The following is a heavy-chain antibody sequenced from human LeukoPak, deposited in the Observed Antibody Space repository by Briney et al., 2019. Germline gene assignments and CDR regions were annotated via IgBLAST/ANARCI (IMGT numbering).Heavy chain of an antibody. Sequence: PSETLSLTCAVSGGSFSGYYWTWIRQPPGKGLEWIGEINHSGNANYNPSLKSRVTISLDMSENHFLLKLTSVTAADTAVYYCARGQGTVTTHWGQGTLVTVSS. CDR2: INHSGNA. CDR1: GGSFSGYY. D-gene: IGHD4-17*01. V-gene: IGHV4-34*01. J-gene: IGHJ4*02. CDR3: ARGQGTVTTH.